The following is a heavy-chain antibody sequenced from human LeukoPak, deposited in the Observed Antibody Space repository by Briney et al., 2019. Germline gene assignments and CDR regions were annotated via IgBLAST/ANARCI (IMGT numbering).Heavy chain of an antibody. J-gene: IGHJ3*02. CDR2: IYTSGST. CDR3: ARGTYYYDSSGYPQSDAFDI. Sequence: PSETLSLTCTVSGGSISSGSYYWSWIRQPAGKGLEWIGRIYTSGSTNYNPSLKSRVTISVDTSKNQFSLKLSSVTAADTAVYYCARGTYYYDSSGYPQSDAFDIWGQGTMVTVSS. D-gene: IGHD3-22*01. CDR1: GGSISSGSYY. V-gene: IGHV4-61*02.